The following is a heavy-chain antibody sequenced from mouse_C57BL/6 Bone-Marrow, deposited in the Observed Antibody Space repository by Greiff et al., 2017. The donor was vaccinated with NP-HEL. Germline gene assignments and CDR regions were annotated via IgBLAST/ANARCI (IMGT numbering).Heavy chain of an antibody. CDR3: AIRDYYCSSWAWFAY. V-gene: IGHV5-6*01. Sequence: EVQLKESGGDLVKPGGSLKLSCAASGFTFSSYGMSWVRQTPGKRLEWVATISSGGSYTYYPDSVKGRFTISRDNAKNTLYLQISSLKSDDTALYYCAIRDYYCSSWAWFAYWGQGTLVTVSA. CDR2: ISSGGSYT. D-gene: IGHD1-1*01. J-gene: IGHJ3*01. CDR1: GFTFSSYG.